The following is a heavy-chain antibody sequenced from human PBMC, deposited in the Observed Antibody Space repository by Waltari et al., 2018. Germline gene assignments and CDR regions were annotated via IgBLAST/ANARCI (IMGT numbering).Heavy chain of an antibody. CDR1: GLTFRSYR. CDR2: ITSSSTYT. J-gene: IGHJ6*02. D-gene: IGHD2-2*01. V-gene: IGHV3-21*01. CDR3: ARDLGSRGPRGMDV. Sequence: EVQLVESGGGLVKPGGSLSLSCAAYGLTFRSYRMNWVRQAPGKGLEWVSSITSSSTYTYYADSVKGRFTISRDNARNSLFVEMKSLRAEDTAVYYCARDLGSRGPRGMDVWGQGTTVIVS.